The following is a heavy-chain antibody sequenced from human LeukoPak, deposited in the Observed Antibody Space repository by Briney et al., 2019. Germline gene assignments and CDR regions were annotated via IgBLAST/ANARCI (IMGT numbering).Heavy chain of an antibody. Sequence: SETLSLTCTVSGGSIRSSFWSWIRQPAGKGLQWIGRIYTNGNTNYNPSLKSRITMSADTSKNQFSLKLSSVTAADTAVYYCARGSASPAAVPFDMWGQGTMVTVSS. CDR1: GGSIRSSF. J-gene: IGHJ3*02. CDR3: ARGSASPAAVPFDM. D-gene: IGHD2-2*02. V-gene: IGHV4-4*07. CDR2: IYTNGNT.